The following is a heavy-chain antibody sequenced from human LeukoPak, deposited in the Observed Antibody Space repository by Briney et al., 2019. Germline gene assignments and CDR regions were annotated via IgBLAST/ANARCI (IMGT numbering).Heavy chain of an antibody. CDR3: AREDTAMVGVDY. CDR1: GGSFSGYY. V-gene: IGHV4-34*01. J-gene: IGHJ4*02. Sequence: SETLSHTCAVYGGSFSGYYWSWIRQPPGKGLEWIGEINHSGSTNYNPSLKSRVTISVDTSKNQFSLKLSSVTAADTAVYYCAREDTAMVGVDYWGQGTLVTVSS. CDR2: INHSGST. D-gene: IGHD5-18*01.